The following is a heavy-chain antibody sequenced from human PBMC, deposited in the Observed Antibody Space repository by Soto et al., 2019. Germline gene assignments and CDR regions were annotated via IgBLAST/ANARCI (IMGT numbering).Heavy chain of an antibody. J-gene: IGHJ6*02. CDR3: AIVPPNCNGDRHLREGYYAMDV. CDR2: IYYTGST. D-gene: IGHD2-15*01. Sequence: SETLSLTCTVSGGSISSYYWSWIRQPPGKGLEWIGYIYYTGSTYYNPSLKSRVTISVDTSKNQFSLNLNSVTAADTAVYYCAIVPPNCNGDRHLREGYYAMDVWGQGTTVTVSS. V-gene: IGHV4-59*04. CDR1: GGSISSYY.